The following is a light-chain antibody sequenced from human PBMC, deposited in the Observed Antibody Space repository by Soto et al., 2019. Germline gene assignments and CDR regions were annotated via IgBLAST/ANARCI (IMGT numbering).Light chain of an antibody. J-gene: IGLJ2*01. Sequence: QSALTQPPSVSGTPGQRVSISCSGDSSTFANNYVHWYQQVPGADPKLLIYSGDKRPSWGPARFSGSKSGTSASLTISGVRPEDEDEYYCGAYTGDCNGPVFGGGTKLTVL. CDR1: SSTFANNY. V-gene: IGLV1-47*02. CDR2: SGD. CDR3: GAYTGDCNGPV.